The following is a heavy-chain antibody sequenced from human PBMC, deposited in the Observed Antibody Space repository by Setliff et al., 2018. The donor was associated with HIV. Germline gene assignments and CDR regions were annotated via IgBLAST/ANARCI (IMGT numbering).Heavy chain of an antibody. Sequence: ASVKVSCKASGYDFTSTAINWVRQAPGQGLEWMGWINTNTGNPTYVQDFTGRFVFSWDPSVSTAYPQISSLKSDDTAVYYCARDRATKLDYWGQGTLVTVPQ. CDR1: GYDFTSTA. J-gene: IGHJ4*02. CDR2: INTNTGNP. CDR3: ARDRATKLDY. V-gene: IGHV7-4-1*02.